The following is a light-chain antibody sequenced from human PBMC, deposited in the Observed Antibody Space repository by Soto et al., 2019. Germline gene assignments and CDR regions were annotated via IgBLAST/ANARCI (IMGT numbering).Light chain of an antibody. J-gene: IGLJ2*01. Sequence: QSALTQPASVSGSPGQSITISCTGTSSDIGGYNYVSWYQQHPGNAPKVMIFDVSNRPSGVSNRFSGSKSGNTASLTISGLQAEDEADYYCSSYTSSSTRVFGGGTKLTVL. V-gene: IGLV2-14*03. CDR2: DVS. CDR3: SSYTSSSTRV. CDR1: SSDIGGYNY.